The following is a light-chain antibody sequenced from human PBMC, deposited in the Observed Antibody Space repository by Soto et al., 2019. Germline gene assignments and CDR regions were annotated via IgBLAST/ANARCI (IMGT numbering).Light chain of an antibody. V-gene: IGKV3-15*01. CDR2: GAS. CDR3: QQYGSSGT. J-gene: IGKJ1*01. Sequence: EIVMTQSPATLSVSPGERATLSCRASQSVSNNLAWYQQQPGQAPRLLIYGASTTASGIPARFSGSGSGTEFTLTISSLQSEDFAVYYCQQYGSSGTFGQGTKVDIK. CDR1: QSVSNN.